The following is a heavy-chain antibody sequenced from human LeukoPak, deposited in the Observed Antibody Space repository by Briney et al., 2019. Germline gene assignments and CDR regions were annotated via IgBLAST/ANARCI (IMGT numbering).Heavy chain of an antibody. D-gene: IGHD1-26*01. CDR3: ASPGGGATGY. CDR1: GFTFSSYS. V-gene: IGHV3-53*01. Sequence: GGSLRLSCAASGFTFSSYSMHWVRQAPGKGLEWVSVIYSGGSTYYADSVKGRFTISRDNSKNTLYLQMNSLRAEDTAVYYCASPGGGATGYWGQGTLVTVSS. CDR2: IYSGGST. J-gene: IGHJ4*02.